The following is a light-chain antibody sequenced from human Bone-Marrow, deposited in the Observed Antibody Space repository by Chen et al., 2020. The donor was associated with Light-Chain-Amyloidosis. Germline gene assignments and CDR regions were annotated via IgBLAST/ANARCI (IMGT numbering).Light chain of an antibody. CDR1: SSNIGSNT. Sequence: QSVLTQPPSASGTPGQRVTISCSGSSSNIGSNTVNWYQQLPGTAPKRLLYINNQLPSGVPDPFSGSKSGTSASLAISGLQSEDEADYYCAAGDDSLNGVVFGGGTKLTVL. CDR2: INN. CDR3: AAGDDSLNGVV. J-gene: IGLJ2*01. V-gene: IGLV1-44*01.